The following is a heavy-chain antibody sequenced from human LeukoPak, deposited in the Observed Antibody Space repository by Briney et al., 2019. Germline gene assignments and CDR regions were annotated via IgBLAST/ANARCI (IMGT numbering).Heavy chain of an antibody. CDR3: ARPRGYCSGGSCFPPDY. V-gene: IGHV3-7*04. CDR2: INQYGSEN. CDR1: RFPFSTYW. J-gene: IGHJ4*02. D-gene: IGHD2-15*01. Sequence: GGSLTLSCAGSRFPFSTYWMSWVRQAPGKGLEWVANINQYGSENYYVYSVKGRFTISRDNAKNSLYLQMNSLRDEDTAVYYCARPRGYCSGGSCFPPDYWGQGTLVTVSS.